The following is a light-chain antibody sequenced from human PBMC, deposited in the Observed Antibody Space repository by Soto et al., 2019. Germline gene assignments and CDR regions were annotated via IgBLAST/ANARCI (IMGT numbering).Light chain of an antibody. Sequence: QSVLTQPPSASGTPGQRVSISCSGGSSNIGSTSVDWYQQVPGKAPKLLIYSNDQRPSGVPDRISGSKSGTSGSLVISGLQAEDEADYFCATWDYNLNGVVFGGGTKLTVL. V-gene: IGLV1-44*01. CDR3: ATWDYNLNGVV. CDR2: SND. CDR1: SSNIGSTS. J-gene: IGLJ3*02.